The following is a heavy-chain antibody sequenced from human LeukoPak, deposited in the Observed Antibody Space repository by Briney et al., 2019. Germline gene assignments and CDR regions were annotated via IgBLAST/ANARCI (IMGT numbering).Heavy chain of an antibody. V-gene: IGHV1-46*01. D-gene: IGHD6-13*01. Sequence: GASVKVSCKASGYTFTNYYIHWVRQAPGQGLEWMGIINPSGGIPSYAPNFQGRVTMSRDTSTNTVYMELSSLTSEDTAVYYCARRGSCFGSSCSLDYWGQGTLVTVYS. J-gene: IGHJ4*02. CDR3: ARRGSCFGSSCSLDY. CDR1: GYTFTNYY. CDR2: INPSGGIP.